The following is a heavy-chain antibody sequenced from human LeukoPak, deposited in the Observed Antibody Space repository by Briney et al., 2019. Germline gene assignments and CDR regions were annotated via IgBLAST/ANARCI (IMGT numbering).Heavy chain of an antibody. J-gene: IGHJ6*03. CDR1: GFTFSIYG. V-gene: IGHV3-23*01. CDR2: ISGGGGNT. CDR3: AKVYSPWFGELLGPFYYYYYYMDV. D-gene: IGHD3-10*01. Sequence: PGGTLRLSCAASGFTFSIYGMSWVRQAPRRGREWVSAISGGGGNTYYADSVEGRFTISRDNPKNTLYLQMNSLRAEDTAVYYWAKVYSPWFGELLGPFYYYYYYMDVWGKGTTVTVSS.